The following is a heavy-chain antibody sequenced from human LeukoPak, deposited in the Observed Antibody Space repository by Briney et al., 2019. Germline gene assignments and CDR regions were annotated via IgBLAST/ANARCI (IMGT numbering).Heavy chain of an antibody. D-gene: IGHD6-19*01. CDR3: ARLHTSGDNN. CDR1: GDTFTGYH. J-gene: IGHJ4*02. V-gene: IGHV1-2*02. Sequence: ASVKVSCKASGDTFTGYHMHWVRQPPGQGLEWMGWINPHSGGTNYAQKFQGRVTMTMDTSFITAYMELSRLRSDDTAVYYCARLHTSGDNNWGQGTLVTVSS. CDR2: INPHSGGT.